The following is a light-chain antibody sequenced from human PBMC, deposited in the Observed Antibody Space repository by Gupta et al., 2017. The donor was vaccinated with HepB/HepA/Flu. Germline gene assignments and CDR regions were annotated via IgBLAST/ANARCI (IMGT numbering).Light chain of an antibody. J-gene: IGKJ4*01. Sequence: EILLTQSPVTLSLSPGERATVSCRASQSVSSYLAWYQQKPGQAPRLLIYDASNRATGIPARFSGSGSGTDFTLTISSLEPEDFAVYYCHQRSDWPLTFGGGTKVEIK. CDR2: DAS. CDR3: HQRSDWPLT. V-gene: IGKV3-11*01. CDR1: QSVSSY.